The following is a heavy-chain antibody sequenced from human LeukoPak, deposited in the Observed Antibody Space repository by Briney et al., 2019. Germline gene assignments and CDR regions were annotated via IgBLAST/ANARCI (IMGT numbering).Heavy chain of an antibody. V-gene: IGHV3-33*01. D-gene: IGHD6-19*01. CDR1: GFTFSSYG. J-gene: IGHJ4*02. CDR2: IWYDGSNK. Sequence: GRSLRLSCAASGFTFSSYGMHWVRQAPGKGLEWVAVIWYDGSNKYYADSVKGRFTISRDNSKNTLYLQMNSLRAEDTAVYYCARAPQYSSWIDYWGQGTLVTVSS. CDR3: ARAPQYSSWIDY.